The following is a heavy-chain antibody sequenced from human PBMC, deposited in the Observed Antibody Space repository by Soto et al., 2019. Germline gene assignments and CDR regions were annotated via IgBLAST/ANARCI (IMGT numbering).Heavy chain of an antibody. Sequence: ASETLSLTCTISGGSISVYYWSWIRQSPRQGLEWIGYVYDNGRPYYSPSLKSRVTISADTSKNQISLKLTSATAADTAVYYCARGVGSSPPRYWGQGTLVTVSS. CDR3: ARGVGSSPPRY. CDR2: VYDNGRP. J-gene: IGHJ4*02. CDR1: GGSISVYY. V-gene: IGHV4-59*01. D-gene: IGHD1-26*01.